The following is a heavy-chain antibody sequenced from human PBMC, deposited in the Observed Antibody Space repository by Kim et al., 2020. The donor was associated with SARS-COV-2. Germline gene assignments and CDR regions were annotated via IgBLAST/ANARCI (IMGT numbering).Heavy chain of an antibody. D-gene: IGHD3-16*02. CDR2: IYPLDADI. CDR1: GYGFSSYW. V-gene: IGHV5-51*01. CDR3: ARLQDGFTTGSHRRDD. Sequence: GESLKISCKGSGYGFSSYWIAWVRQMPGKALEWMGIIYPLDADIVYSLFFKGQVTMSVDNSISTAYLQWNSLKASDTAIYYCARLQDGFTTGSHRRDDWGQGTLVTVSS. J-gene: IGHJ4*02.